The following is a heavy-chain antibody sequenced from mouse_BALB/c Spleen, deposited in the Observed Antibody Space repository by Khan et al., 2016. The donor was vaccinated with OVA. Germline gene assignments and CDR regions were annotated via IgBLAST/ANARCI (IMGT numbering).Heavy chain of an antibody. CDR3: ARPPYFSYTLDY. V-gene: IGHV9-3-1*01. CDR2: INTYTGEP. J-gene: IGHJ4*01. Sequence: QIQLVQSGPELKKPGETVKISCKASGYTFRNFGMNWVKQAPGKGLEWMGWINTYTGEPTYADDFKGRFAFSLESSASTAYLQINNLKNEDTATYFYARPPYFSYTLDYRGQGTSGTVSS. D-gene: IGHD2-10*01. CDR1: GYTFRNFG.